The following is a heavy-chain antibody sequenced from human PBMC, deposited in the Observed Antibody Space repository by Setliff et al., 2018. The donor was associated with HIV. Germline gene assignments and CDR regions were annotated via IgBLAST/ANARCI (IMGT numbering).Heavy chain of an antibody. CDR3: ARGGANPSWFES. V-gene: IGHV3-74*03. D-gene: IGHD3-16*01. CDR2: INTDGSSA. J-gene: IGHJ5*01. Sequence: GGSLRLSCAASGFTFSSYWMHWVRQAPGKGLVWVSRINTDGSSATYADSVKGRFTNSRDNAKNTLYLQMDSLRAEDTAVYYCARGGANPSWFESWGQGTLVTVSS. CDR1: GFTFSSYW.